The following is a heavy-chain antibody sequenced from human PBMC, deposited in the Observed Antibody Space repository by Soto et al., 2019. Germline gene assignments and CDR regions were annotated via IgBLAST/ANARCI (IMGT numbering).Heavy chain of an antibody. D-gene: IGHD4-17*01. J-gene: IGHJ4*02. CDR1: GCSISSYY. CDR2: IYYSGST. V-gene: IGHV4-59*08. CDR3: ARLSSSTIRTATVSFDY. Sequence: PSETLSLTCTVSGCSISSYYWSCIRQPPGKGLEWIGYIYYSGSTNYNPSLKSRVTISVDTSKNQFSLKLSSVTAADTAVYYCARLSSSTIRTATVSFDYWGQGTLVTVSS.